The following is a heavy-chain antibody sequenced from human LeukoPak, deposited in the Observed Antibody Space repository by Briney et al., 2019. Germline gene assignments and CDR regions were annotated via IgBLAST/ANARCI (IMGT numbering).Heavy chain of an antibody. D-gene: IGHD3-3*01. Sequence: SVKVSCKVSGGTFSSYAISWVRQAPGQGLEWVGGIIPIFGTANYAQKFQGRVTITADGSTSTAYMELSSLRSEDTAVYYCARDNYDFWSGYYTGRGINYWGQGTLVTVSS. CDR1: GGTFSSYA. CDR2: IIPIFGTA. V-gene: IGHV1-69*13. CDR3: ARDNYDFWSGYYTGRGINY. J-gene: IGHJ4*02.